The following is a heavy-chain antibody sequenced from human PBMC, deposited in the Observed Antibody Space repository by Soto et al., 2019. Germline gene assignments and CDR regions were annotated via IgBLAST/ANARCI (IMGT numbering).Heavy chain of an antibody. CDR3: AREADILNWFDP. V-gene: IGHV3-48*01. Sequence: GSLRLSCAGSGFPFSRYSMNCVRQAPGKGLEWVSYISSSSSTIYYADSVKGRFTISRDNAKNSLYLQMNSLRAEDTAVYYCAREADILNWFDPWGQGTLVTVSS. J-gene: IGHJ5*02. CDR2: ISSSSSTI. D-gene: IGHD3-9*01. CDR1: GFPFSRYS.